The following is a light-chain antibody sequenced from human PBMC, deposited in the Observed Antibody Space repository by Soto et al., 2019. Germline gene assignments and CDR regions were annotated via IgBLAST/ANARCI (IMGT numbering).Light chain of an antibody. CDR2: DAS. V-gene: IGKV3-20*01. CDR1: QSVSGTY. CDR3: QHYDTSSYT. Sequence: EVVLTQSPGTLSLSPGERATLSCRPSQSVSGTYLTWYQQRPGHAPRRLISDASSRASDTPDRFSGSGSGTAFSLTICRLEPEDSAVYYCQHYDTSSYTFGPGTRWISN. J-gene: IGKJ2*01.